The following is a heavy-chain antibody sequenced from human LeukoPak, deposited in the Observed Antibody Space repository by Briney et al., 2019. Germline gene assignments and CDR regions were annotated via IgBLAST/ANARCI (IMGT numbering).Heavy chain of an antibody. J-gene: IGHJ3*02. V-gene: IGHV4-34*01. CDR3: ASLWPYQLSAFDI. CDR2: INHSGST. CDR1: GGSFSGYY. D-gene: IGHD2-2*01. Sequence: PSETLSLTCAVYGGSFSGYYWSWIRQPPGKGLEWIGEINHSGSTNYNPSLKSRVTISVDTSKNQFSLEPSSVTAADTAVYYCASLWPYQLSAFDIWGQGTMVTVSS.